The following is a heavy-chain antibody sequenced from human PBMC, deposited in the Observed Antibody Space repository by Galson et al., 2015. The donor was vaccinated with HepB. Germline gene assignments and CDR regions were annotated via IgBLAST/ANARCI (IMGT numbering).Heavy chain of an antibody. J-gene: IGHJ3*01. V-gene: IGHV3-23*01. CDR1: GFTFTNYA. CDR2: ISGRGGSI. CDR3: AKPTLDSDAFDL. D-gene: IGHD2-2*03. Sequence: SLRLSCAASGFTFTNYAINWVRQAPGKGLDWVSAISGRGGSIFYADSVKGRFTISRDNSKNMVYLQINSLRAEDTAVYYCAKPTLDSDAFDLWGQGTMVTVSS.